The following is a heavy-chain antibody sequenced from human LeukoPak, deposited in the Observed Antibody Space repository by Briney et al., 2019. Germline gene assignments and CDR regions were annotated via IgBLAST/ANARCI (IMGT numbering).Heavy chain of an antibody. Sequence: SETLSLTCTVSGGSISSSTYYWGWIRQPPGKGLEWIGSIFYSGRTYYNPSLKSRVTMSVDTSKNQFSLKLSSVTAADTAVYYCASGYYYDSSGYYYWGQGTLVTVSS. J-gene: IGHJ4*02. CDR3: ASGYYYDSSGYYY. V-gene: IGHV4-39*07. CDR1: GGSISSSTYY. D-gene: IGHD3-22*01. CDR2: IFYSGRT.